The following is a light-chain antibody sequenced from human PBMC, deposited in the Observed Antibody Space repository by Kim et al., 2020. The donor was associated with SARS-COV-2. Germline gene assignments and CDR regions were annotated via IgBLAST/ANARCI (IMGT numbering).Light chain of an antibody. J-gene: IGKJ1*01. V-gene: IGKV1-27*01. CDR2: GAS. CDR1: QGITTY. CDR3: QNYNSALWT. Sequence: DIQMTQSPSSLSASVGDRVTITCRASQGITTYLAWYQQKPGKIPKLLIYGASTLQSGVPSRFSGSGSGTDFTLTITSLQPEDVATYYCQNYNSALWTFGPGTKVDIK.